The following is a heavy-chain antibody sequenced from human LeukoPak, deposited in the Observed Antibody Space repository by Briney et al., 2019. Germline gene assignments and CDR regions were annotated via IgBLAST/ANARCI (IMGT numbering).Heavy chain of an antibody. CDR1: GYSFTSYW. CDR2: ISGGGGTT. D-gene: IGHD3-10*01. Sequence: GESLKISCKGSGYSFTSYWIGWVRQAPGKGLEWVSTISGGGGTTYYSDSVKGRFTISRDNSKNTLFLQMNSLGAEDTAVYYCAKASTFGELNRPFDYWGQGTLVTVSS. V-gene: IGHV3-23*01. J-gene: IGHJ4*02. CDR3: AKASTFGELNRPFDY.